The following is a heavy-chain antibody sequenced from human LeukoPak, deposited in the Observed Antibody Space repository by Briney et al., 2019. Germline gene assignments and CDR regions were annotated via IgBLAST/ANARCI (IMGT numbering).Heavy chain of an antibody. CDR2: ISSGSTYM. V-gene: IGHV3-21*01. CDR1: GFTFSSYS. Sequence: GGSLRLSCAASGFTFSSYSMNWVRQAPGKGLEWVSSISSGSTYMYYADSVKGRFAISRDNAQNSMYLQMNSLRAEDTAVYYCGRVGGRSKAAKGDAFDIWGQGTMVVVSS. CDR3: GRVGGRSKAAKGDAFDI. D-gene: IGHD6-6*01. J-gene: IGHJ3*02.